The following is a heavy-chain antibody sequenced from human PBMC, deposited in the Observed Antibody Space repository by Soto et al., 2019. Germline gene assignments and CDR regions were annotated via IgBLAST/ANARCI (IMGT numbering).Heavy chain of an antibody. CDR2: IIPIFGTA. CDR3: ASFIAAASYRWFDP. V-gene: IGHV1-69*06. D-gene: IGHD6-13*01. J-gene: IGHJ5*02. Sequence: GASVKVSCKASGGTFSSYAISWVRQAPGQGLEWMGGIIPIFGTANYAQKFQGRVTITADKSTSTAYMELSSLRSEDTAVYYCASFIAAASYRWFDPWGQGTLVTVSS. CDR1: GGTFSSYA.